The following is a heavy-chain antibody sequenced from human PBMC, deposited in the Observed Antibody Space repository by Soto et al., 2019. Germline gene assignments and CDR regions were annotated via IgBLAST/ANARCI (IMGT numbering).Heavy chain of an antibody. D-gene: IGHD1-1*01. CDR3: AKGSSRNWNGWDYYYGMDV. V-gene: IGHV3-30*04. CDR2: ISYDGSNK. Sequence: PGGSLRLSCAASVFTFSSYAMHWFRQAPVKVLEWVAVISYDGSNKYYADSVKGRFTISRDNSKNTLYLQMNSLRAEDTAVYYCAKGSSRNWNGWDYYYGMDVWGQGTTVTVSS. CDR1: VFTFSSYA. J-gene: IGHJ6*02.